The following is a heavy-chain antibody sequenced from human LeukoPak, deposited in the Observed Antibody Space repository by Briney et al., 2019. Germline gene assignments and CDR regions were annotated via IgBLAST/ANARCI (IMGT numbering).Heavy chain of an antibody. J-gene: IGHJ4*02. Sequence: GRSLRLSCAASGFTFSSYGMHWVRQAPGKGLEWVAVISYDGSNKYYADSVKGRFSISRDNTKNTLYLQMNSLRAEDTAVYYCAKDLGYSSVWGRGTLVTVSS. CDR1: GFTFSSYG. CDR2: ISYDGSNK. CDR3: AKDLGYSSV. V-gene: IGHV3-30*18. D-gene: IGHD6-19*01.